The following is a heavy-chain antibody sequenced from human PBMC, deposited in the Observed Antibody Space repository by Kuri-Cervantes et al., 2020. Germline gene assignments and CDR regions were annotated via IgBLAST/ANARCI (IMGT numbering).Heavy chain of an antibody. V-gene: IGHV4-34*01. CDR3: ARTSIAALDFDY. CDR2: INHSGSS. D-gene: IGHD6-6*01. Sequence: SETLSLTCAVYGGSFSGYSWNWIRQPPGKGLEWIGEINHSGSSNYNPSLKSRVTISVDTSKNQFSLKLSSVTAADTAVYYCARTSIAALDFDYWGQGTLVTVSS. CDR1: GGSFSGYS. J-gene: IGHJ4*02.